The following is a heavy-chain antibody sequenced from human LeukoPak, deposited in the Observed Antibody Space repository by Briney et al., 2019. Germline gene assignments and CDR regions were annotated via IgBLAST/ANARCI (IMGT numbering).Heavy chain of an antibody. J-gene: IGHJ4*02. CDR2: ISSSGSTI. CDR3: ARGGYTVTTYHVY. V-gene: IGHV3-48*03. CDR1: GFTFSGYE. D-gene: IGHD4-17*01. Sequence: GGSLRLSCAASGFTFSGYEMNWVRQAPGKGLEWVSYISSSGSTIYYADSVKGRFTISRDNAKNSLYLQMNSLRAEDTAVYYCARGGYTVTTYHVYWGQGTLVTVSS.